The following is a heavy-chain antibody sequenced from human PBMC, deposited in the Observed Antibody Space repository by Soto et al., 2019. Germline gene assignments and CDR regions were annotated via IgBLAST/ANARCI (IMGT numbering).Heavy chain of an antibody. Sequence: SETLSLTCTVSGGSISSSSYYWGWIRQPPGKGLEWVGSIYYSGSTYYNPSLKSRVTISVDTSKNQFSLKLSSVTAADTAVYYCARLRPEYSSSKAHNWFDPWGQGTLVTVSS. CDR2: IYYSGST. CDR1: GGSISSSSYY. CDR3: ARLRPEYSSSKAHNWFDP. V-gene: IGHV4-39*01. D-gene: IGHD6-6*01. J-gene: IGHJ5*02.